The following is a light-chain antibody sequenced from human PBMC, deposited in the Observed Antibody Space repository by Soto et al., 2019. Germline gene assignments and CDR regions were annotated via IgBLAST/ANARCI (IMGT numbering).Light chain of an antibody. V-gene: IGKV3-20*01. J-gene: IGKJ3*01. CDR3: QQYGSSPDT. CDR1: QSVSSSY. Sequence: EIVLTQSPGTLSLSPGERATLSCRASQSVSSSYLAWYQQKPGQAPRLLIYGASSRATGIPDRFSGSGSGTDFTLTISRLEPEDCAVYYCQQYGSSPDTFGPGTKVDIK. CDR2: GAS.